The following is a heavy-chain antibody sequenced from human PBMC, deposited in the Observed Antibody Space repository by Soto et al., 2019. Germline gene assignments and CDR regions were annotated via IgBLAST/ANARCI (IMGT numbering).Heavy chain of an antibody. CDR3: AREGILGLFDVYDV. D-gene: IGHD3-3*01. CDR1: VFTISS. V-gene: IGHV1-18*04. CDR2: ISTHNGNT. J-gene: IGHJ3*01. Sequence: SVKVSCKASVFTISSISWVRQAPGQRLEWMGWISTHNGNTIYAQKVQGRVIMTMDTSTTTLYRELTRLRTDDTAVYLCAREGILGLFDVYDVWGQGILVTVSS.